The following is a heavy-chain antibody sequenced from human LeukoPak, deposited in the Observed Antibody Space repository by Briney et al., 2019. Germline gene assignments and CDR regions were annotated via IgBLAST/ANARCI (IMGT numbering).Heavy chain of an antibody. CDR3: ARDRGMEGYSGYDSPREDY. D-gene: IGHD5-12*01. V-gene: IGHV4-39*07. Sequence: SATLSLTCTVSGGSISSSSYYWGWIRQPPGKGLEWIGSIYYSGSTYYNPSLRSRVTISVDTSKNQFSLRLSSVTAADTAVYYCARDRGMEGYSGYDSPREDYWGQGTLVTVSS. CDR1: GGSISSSSYY. CDR2: IYYSGST. J-gene: IGHJ4*02.